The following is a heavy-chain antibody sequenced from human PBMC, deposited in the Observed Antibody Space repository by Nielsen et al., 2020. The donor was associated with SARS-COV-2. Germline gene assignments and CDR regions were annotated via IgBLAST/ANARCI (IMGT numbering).Heavy chain of an antibody. J-gene: IGHJ6*03. CDR1: GFTFSSSW. CDR2: IGSDESIT. D-gene: IGHD4-11*01. CDR3: ASVYASLQGAPPAVHYRDYYYMDV. Sequence: GESLKISCAASGFTFSSSWMHWVRQAPGKGLVWVSRIGSDESITNYVDSVKGRFTISRDNAKNTLYLQMNSLRAEDTGVYYCASVYASLQGAPPAVHYRDYYYMDVWGKGTTVTVSS. V-gene: IGHV3-74*01.